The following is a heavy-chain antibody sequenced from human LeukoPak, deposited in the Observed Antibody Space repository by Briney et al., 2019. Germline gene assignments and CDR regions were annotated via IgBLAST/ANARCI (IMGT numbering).Heavy chain of an antibody. CDR3: ARGSAVVVSEKGHLDY. D-gene: IGHD2-2*01. Sequence: GASVKVSCKAFGYTFTSNYMHWVRQAPGQGPEWMGWISTYNGNRNYAQKLQGRVTMTADTSTSTAYMELRSLRSDDTAVYYCARGSAVVVSEKGHLDYWGQGILVTVSS. V-gene: IGHV1-18*04. CDR2: ISTYNGNR. CDR1: GYTFTSNY. J-gene: IGHJ4*02.